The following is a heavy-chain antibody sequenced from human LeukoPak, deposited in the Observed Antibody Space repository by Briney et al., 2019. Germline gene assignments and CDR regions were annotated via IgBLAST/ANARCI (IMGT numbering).Heavy chain of an antibody. J-gene: IGHJ4*02. CDR1: GYTFTGYY. Sequence: SVKVSCKASGYTFTGYYMHWVRQAPGQGLEWMGGIIPIFGTANYAQKFQGRVTITADKSTSTAYMELSSLRSEDTAVYYCARVMYSSSPRGYYFDYWGQGTLVTVSS. V-gene: IGHV1-69*06. CDR3: ARVMYSSSPRGYYFDY. D-gene: IGHD6-6*01. CDR2: IIPIFGTA.